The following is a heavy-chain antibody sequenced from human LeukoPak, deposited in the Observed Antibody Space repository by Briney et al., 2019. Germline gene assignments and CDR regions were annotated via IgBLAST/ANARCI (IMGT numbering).Heavy chain of an antibody. J-gene: IGHJ5*02. Sequence: ASVKVSCKASGGTFSSYAISWVRQAPGQGLEWMGGIIPIFGTANYAQKFQGRVTITADESTSTAYMELSSLRSEDTAVYYCARDPADFWSGFHWFDPWGQGTLVTVSS. CDR3: ARDPADFWSGFHWFDP. D-gene: IGHD3-3*01. CDR2: IIPIFGTA. CDR1: GGTFSSYA. V-gene: IGHV1-69*13.